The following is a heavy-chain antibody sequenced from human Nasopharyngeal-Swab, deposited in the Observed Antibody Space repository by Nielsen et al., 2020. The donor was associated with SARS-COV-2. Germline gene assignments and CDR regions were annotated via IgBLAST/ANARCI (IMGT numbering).Heavy chain of an antibody. D-gene: IGHD3-9*01. Sequence: RQAPGKGLEWIGEINHSGSTNYNPSLKSRVTISVDTSKNQFSPKLSSVTAADTAVYYCARERRYGQRKLNYYYYMDVWGKGTTVTVSS. J-gene: IGHJ6*03. CDR3: ARERRYGQRKLNYYYYMDV. CDR2: INHSGST. V-gene: IGHV4-34*01.